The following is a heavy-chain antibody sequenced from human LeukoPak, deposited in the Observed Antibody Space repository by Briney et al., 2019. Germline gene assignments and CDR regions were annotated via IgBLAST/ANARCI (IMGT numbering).Heavy chain of an antibody. CDR3: ARDRGKGIAARTFDY. D-gene: IGHD6-6*01. CDR2: INPSGGST. Sequence: ASVKVSYKASGYTFTSYYMHWVRQAPGQGLEWMGIINPSGGSTSYAQKFQGRVTMTRDTSTSTVYMELSSLRSEDTAVYYCARDRGKGIAARTFDYWGQGTLVTVSS. CDR1: GYTFTSYY. V-gene: IGHV1-46*01. J-gene: IGHJ4*02.